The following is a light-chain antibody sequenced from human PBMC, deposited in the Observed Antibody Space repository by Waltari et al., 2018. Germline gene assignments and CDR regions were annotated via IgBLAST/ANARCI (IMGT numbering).Light chain of an antibody. V-gene: IGKV2-28*01. CDR3: MQALQSPLS. J-gene: IGKJ2*03. CDR1: QSLLHTNGNNF. CDR2: VGT. Sequence: IVMTQSPLSLPVTPGEQASISCRSSQSLLHTNGNNFLSWYLQKPGQSPQLLIYVGTNRASVVPDRFSGSGSGTDFTLKISRVEAEDVGLYYCMQALQSPLSFGQGTKLEIK.